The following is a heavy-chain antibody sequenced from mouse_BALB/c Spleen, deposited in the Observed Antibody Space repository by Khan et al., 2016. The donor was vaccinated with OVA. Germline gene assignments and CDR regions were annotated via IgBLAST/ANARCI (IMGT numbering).Heavy chain of an antibody. V-gene: IGHV2-3*01. CDR1: GFSLTNYG. J-gene: IGHJ3*01. CDR3: AKKTSIYDGYL. CDR2: IWGDGST. Sequence: QVQLKESGPGLVAPSQSLSITCTVSGFSLTNYGVSWVRQPPGKGLEWLGVIWGDGSTNYHSALISRLSLSKDNSKGQVFLKLNSLQTDDTATYYCAKKTSIYDGYLWGQGTLVTVSA. D-gene: IGHD2-3*01.